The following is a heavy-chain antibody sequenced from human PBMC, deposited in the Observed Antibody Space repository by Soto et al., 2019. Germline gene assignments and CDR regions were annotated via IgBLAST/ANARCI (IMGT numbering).Heavy chain of an antibody. V-gene: IGHV4-59*01. J-gene: IGHJ5*02. CDR2: IYYSGST. CDR1: GGSISSYY. CDR3: ARDRGIAAAVGGNWFDP. D-gene: IGHD6-13*01. Sequence: SETLSLTCTVSGGSISSYYWSWIRQPPGKGLEWIGYIYYSGSTNYNPSLKSRVTISVDTSKNQFSLKLSSVTAADTAVYYCARDRGIAAAVGGNWFDPWGQGTLVTVSS.